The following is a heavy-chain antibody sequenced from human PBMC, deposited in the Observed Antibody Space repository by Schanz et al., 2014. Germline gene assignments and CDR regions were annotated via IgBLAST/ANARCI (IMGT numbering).Heavy chain of an antibody. CDR3: ARSYSSGWYPYYYGMDV. Sequence: VQLVESGGGLVQPGGSLRLSCAASGFTFSDYSMSWIRQAPGKGLEWVSYISGSGNTIYNADSVKGRFTISRDNAKNSLYLQMNSLRAEDTAVYYCARSYSSGWYPYYYGMDVWGQGTTVTVSS. J-gene: IGHJ6*02. CDR1: GFTFSDYS. CDR2: ISGSGNTI. D-gene: IGHD6-19*01. V-gene: IGHV3-11*04.